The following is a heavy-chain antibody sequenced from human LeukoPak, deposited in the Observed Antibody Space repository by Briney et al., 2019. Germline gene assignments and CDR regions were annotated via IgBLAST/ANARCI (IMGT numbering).Heavy chain of an antibody. Sequence: PSETLSLTCTVSGGSISSSRYYWGWIRQPPGKGLEWIGSIYYSGSTYYNPSLKSRVTISVDTSKTQFSLKLSSVTAADTAVYYCARRFYDSSGYYYDYFDYWGQGTLVTVSS. V-gene: IGHV4-39*01. J-gene: IGHJ4*02. CDR2: IYYSGST. D-gene: IGHD3-22*01. CDR3: ARRFYDSSGYYYDYFDY. CDR1: GGSISSSRYY.